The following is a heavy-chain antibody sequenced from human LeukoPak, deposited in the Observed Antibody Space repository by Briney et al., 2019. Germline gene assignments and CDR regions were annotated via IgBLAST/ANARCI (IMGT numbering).Heavy chain of an antibody. V-gene: IGHV4-39*02. CDR2: IYYSGST. CDR3: AREMGVVTAHGIDV. CDR1: GGSISSISSNNYH. J-gene: IGHJ6*02. D-gene: IGHD4-23*01. Sequence: SETLSLTCIVSGGSISSISSNNYHWGWIRQPPGKGLEWIGSIYYSGSTYYNPSLKSRVTIFVDTSKNQFSLKLSSVTAADTALYYRAREMGVVTAHGIDVWGQGTTVTVSS.